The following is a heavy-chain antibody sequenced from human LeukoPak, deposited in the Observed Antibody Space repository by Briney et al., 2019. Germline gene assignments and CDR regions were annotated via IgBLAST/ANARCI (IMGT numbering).Heavy chain of an antibody. J-gene: IGHJ4*02. CDR3: ARDLPVVGAPGFDY. Sequence: PGGSLRLSCAASGFTFSSYSMNWVRQAPGKGLEWVSYISSSSSTIYYADSVKGRFTISRDNAKNSLYVQMNSLRAEDTAVYYCARDLPVVGAPGFDYWGQGTLVTVSS. CDR1: GFTFSSYS. CDR2: ISSSSSTI. V-gene: IGHV3-48*04. D-gene: IGHD1-26*01.